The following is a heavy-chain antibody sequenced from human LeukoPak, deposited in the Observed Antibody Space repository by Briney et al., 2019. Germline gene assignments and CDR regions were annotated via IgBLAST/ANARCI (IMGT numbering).Heavy chain of an antibody. CDR3: ARAGSGWYSGHLYYYYYYMDV. CDR2: IYYSGST. J-gene: IGHJ6*03. Sequence: PSETLSLTCTVSGGSISSSSYYWGWIRQPPGKGLEWIGYIYYSGSTNYNPSLKSRVTISVDTSKNQFSLKLSSVTAADTAVYYCARAGSGWYSGHLYYYYYYMDVWGKGTTVTISS. V-gene: IGHV4-61*05. CDR1: GGSISSSSYY. D-gene: IGHD6-19*01.